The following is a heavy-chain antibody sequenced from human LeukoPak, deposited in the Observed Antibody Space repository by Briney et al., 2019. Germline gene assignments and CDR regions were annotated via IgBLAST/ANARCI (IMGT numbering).Heavy chain of an antibody. CDR2: IYTAGST. CDR3: AGGSSWPGLTY. V-gene: IGHV3-53*01. J-gene: IGHJ4*02. D-gene: IGHD6-13*01. CDR1: GFTVSGNY. Sequence: GGSLRLSCAAPGFTVSGNYISWVRQAPGTGLEWVSVIYTAGSTSYADSVRGRFTISRDNSKNTLYLQMNSLRAEDTAVYFCAGGSSWPGLTYWGLGTLLTVSS.